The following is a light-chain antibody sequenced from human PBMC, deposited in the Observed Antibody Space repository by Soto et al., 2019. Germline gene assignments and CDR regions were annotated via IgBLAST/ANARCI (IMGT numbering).Light chain of an antibody. CDR2: GAS. J-gene: IGKJ1*01. V-gene: IGKV3-20*01. Sequence: EIVLTQSPDTLSLSPGERATLSCRASQSLSSSDLAWYQQKPGQAPRLLIYGASSRATGIPDRFGGSGSGTDFTLTISRVEPEDFAVFYCQQYGSSPSWTFGQGTKV. CDR3: QQYGSSPSWT. CDR1: QSLSSSD.